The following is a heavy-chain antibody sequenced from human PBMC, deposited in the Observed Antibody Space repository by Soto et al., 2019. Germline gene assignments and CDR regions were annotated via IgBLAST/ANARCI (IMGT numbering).Heavy chain of an antibody. CDR1: GYTFTSYY. D-gene: IGHD6-6*01. Sequence: GASVKVSCKASGYTFTSYYMHWVRQAPGQGLEWMGWINPNSGGTNYAQKFQGWVTMTRDTSISIAYMELSRLRSDDTAVYYCARDGSIAAYDYWGQGTLVTVSS. CDR3: ARDGSIAAYDY. J-gene: IGHJ4*02. V-gene: IGHV1-2*04. CDR2: INPNSGGT.